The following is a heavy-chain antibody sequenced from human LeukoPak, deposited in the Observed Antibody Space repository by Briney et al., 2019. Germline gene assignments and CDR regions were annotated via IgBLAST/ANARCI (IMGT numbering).Heavy chain of an antibody. CDR3: ARDQGSGSFRCDY. CDR1: GFTFSSYA. V-gene: IGHV3-30-3*01. J-gene: IGHJ4*02. CDR2: ISYDGSNK. Sequence: PGGSLRLSCAASGFTFSSYAMHWVRQAPGKGLEWVAVISYDGSNKYYADSVKGRFTISRDNSKNTLYLQMNSLRAEDTAVYYCARDQGSGSFRCDYWGQGTLVTVSS. D-gene: IGHD1-26*01.